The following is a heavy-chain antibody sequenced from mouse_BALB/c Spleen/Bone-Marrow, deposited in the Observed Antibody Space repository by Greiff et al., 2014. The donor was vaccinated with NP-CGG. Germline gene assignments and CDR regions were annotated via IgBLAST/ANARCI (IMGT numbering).Heavy chain of an antibody. V-gene: IGHV1S137*01. CDR2: ISTYYGGA. Sequence: QVQLKESWGELGRPGGSVKISCQGSGYTFPDYAVPWGEQSHAKSLEWIGVISTYYGGASYNQKFKGKATMTVDKSSSTAYMELARLTSEDSAIYYCARDAMDYWGQGTSVTVSS. CDR1: GYTFPDYA. J-gene: IGHJ4*01. CDR3: ARDAMDY.